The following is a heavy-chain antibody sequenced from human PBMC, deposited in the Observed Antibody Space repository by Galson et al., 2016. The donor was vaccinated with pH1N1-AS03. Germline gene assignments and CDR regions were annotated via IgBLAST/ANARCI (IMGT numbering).Heavy chain of an antibody. D-gene: IGHD6-19*01. V-gene: IGHV3-30*02. CDR1: GFTFSSYG. CDR3: AKWASGYSSGWYYFDY. Sequence: SLRLSCAASGFTFSSYGMHWVRQAPGKGLEWVAFIRYDGSNKYYADSVKGRFTISRDNSKNTLYLQMNSLRPADTAVYYCAKWASGYSSGWYYFDYWGQGTPVTVSS. J-gene: IGHJ4*02. CDR2: IRYDGSNK.